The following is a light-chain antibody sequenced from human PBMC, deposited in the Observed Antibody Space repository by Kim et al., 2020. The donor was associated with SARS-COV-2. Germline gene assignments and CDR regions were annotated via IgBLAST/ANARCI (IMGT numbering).Light chain of an antibody. V-gene: IGLV3-21*03. Sequence: APGKTARITCGGNNMGGKSVHWYQQKPGQAPGLVIYDDSDRPSGIPERFSGSNSGNTATLTISRVEAGDEADYYCQVWDSSSDHPVFGGGTQLTVL. CDR2: DDS. CDR3: QVWDSSSDHPV. J-gene: IGLJ3*02. CDR1: NMGGKS.